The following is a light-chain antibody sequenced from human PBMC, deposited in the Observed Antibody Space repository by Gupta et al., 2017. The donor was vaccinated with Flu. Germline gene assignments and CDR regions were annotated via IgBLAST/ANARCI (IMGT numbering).Light chain of an antibody. CDR2: AAS. Sequence: DIRMTQSPSSLSASVGDRVTITCRATQSISIYLNWYQQKPGKAPYLVVYAASTLQSGVPSRFSGSGSGTDFTLTISSLQPEDFATYYCQQSNSSPQTFGQGTKVDI. V-gene: IGKV1-39*01. CDR1: QSISIY. J-gene: IGKJ2*01. CDR3: QQSNSSPQT.